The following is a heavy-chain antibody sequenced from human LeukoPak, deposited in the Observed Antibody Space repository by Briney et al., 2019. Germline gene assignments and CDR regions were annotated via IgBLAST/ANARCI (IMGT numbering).Heavy chain of an antibody. V-gene: IGHV3-48*01. CDR2: ITISTGII. CDR3: SSSWTVFAY. J-gene: IGHJ4*02. CDR1: GFTFSDYN. Sequence: GGSLRLSCAASGFTFSDYNMNWVRQVPGKGLAWVAYITISTGIIYYADSVKGRFTISRDNAKNSLYLQMNSLRAEDTAVYYCSSSWTVFAYWGQGTLVTVSS. D-gene: IGHD6-13*01.